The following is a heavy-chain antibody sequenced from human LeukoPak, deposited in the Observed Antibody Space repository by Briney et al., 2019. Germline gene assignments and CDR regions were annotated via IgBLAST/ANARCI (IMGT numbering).Heavy chain of an antibody. J-gene: IGHJ4*02. CDR2: VQSKTDGGTT. V-gene: IGHV3-15*01. Sequence: GGSLRLSCAASGFTFSNAWMSWVRQAPGKGLEWVGRVQSKTDGGTTDYAAPVKGRFTISRDDSKNTLYLQMNSLKTEDTAVYYCTTHRAQRAIAVAGFDYWGQGTLVTVSS. CDR3: TTHRAQRAIAVAGFDY. CDR1: GFTFSNAW. D-gene: IGHD6-19*01.